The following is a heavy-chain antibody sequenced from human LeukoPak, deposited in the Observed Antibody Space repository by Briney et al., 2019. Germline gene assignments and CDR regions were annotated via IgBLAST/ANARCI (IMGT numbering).Heavy chain of an antibody. D-gene: IGHD5-24*01. CDR2: ISGSGGST. CDR3: AKDGEMGGGSRWFDP. Sequence: GGSLRLSCGASGFTLSSYAMSWVRQAPGKGLEWVSGISGSGGSTYYADSVKGRFTISRDNPKNTLYLQMNSLRAEDTAVYYCAKDGEMGGGSRWFDPWGQGTLVTVSS. J-gene: IGHJ5*02. V-gene: IGHV3-23*01. CDR1: GFTLSSYA.